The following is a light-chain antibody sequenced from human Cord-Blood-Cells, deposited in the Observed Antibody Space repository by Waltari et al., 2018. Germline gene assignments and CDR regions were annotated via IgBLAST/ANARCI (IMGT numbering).Light chain of an antibody. V-gene: IGLV1-40*01. CDR1: SSNIGAGYD. CDR3: QSYDSSLIWV. Sequence: QSVLTQPPPVSGAPGQRVTISCTGSSSNIGAGYDVHWYQQLPGTAPKLLIYGNSNRPSGVPDRFSGSKSGTSASLAITGLQAEDEADYYCQSYDSSLIWVFGGGTKLTVL. CDR2: GNS. J-gene: IGLJ3*02.